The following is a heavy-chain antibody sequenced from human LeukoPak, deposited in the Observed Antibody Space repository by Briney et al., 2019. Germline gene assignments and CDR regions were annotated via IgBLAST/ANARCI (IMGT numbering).Heavy chain of an antibody. Sequence: GGSLRLSCAASGFTFSSYEMNWVRQAPGKGLEWVSYISSSSSTIYYADSVKGRFTISRDNAKNSLYLQMNSLRAEDTAVYYCARDQRVAGSDAFDIWGQGTMVTVSS. CDR2: ISSSSSTI. D-gene: IGHD1-26*01. CDR3: ARDQRVAGSDAFDI. J-gene: IGHJ3*02. CDR1: GFTFSSYE. V-gene: IGHV3-48*01.